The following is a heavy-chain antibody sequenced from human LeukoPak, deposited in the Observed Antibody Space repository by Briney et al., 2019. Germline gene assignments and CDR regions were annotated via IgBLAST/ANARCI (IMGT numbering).Heavy chain of an antibody. J-gene: IGHJ4*02. D-gene: IGHD5-18*01. Sequence: GGSLRLSCAASGFTFSSYGMHWVRQAPGKGLEWVAVISYDGSNKYYADSVKGRFTISRDNSKNTLYLQMNSLRAEDTAVYYCARESYYFDYWGQGTLVTVSS. CDR3: ARESYYFDY. V-gene: IGHV3-30*19. CDR2: ISYDGSNK. CDR1: GFTFSSYG.